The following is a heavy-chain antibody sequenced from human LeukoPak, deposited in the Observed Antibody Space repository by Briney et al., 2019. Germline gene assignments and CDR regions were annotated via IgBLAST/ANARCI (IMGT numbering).Heavy chain of an antibody. CDR1: GFIFSDYY. CDR3: AREGYYGSGSPPSLYFDY. D-gene: IGHD3-10*01. Sequence: GGSLRLSCAASGFIFSDYYMSWIRQAPGKGLEWVAVTSSDLNVKLYADSVKGRFTIFRDNSRSTLYLQMNSLRPEDTAIYYCAREGYYGSGSPPSLYFDYWGQGALVTVSS. V-gene: IGHV3-30*03. CDR2: TSSDLNVK. J-gene: IGHJ4*02.